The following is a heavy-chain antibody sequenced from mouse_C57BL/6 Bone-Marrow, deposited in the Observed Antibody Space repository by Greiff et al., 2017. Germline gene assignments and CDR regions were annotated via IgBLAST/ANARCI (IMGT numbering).Heavy chain of an antibody. CDR1: GYTFTDYN. CDR3: ARYGAGYYGSSSWFAY. V-gene: IGHV1-18*01. Sequence: EVQLQQSGPELVKPGASVKIPCKASGYTFTDYNMDWVKQSHGKSLEWIGDINPNNGGTIYNQKFKGKATLTLDKSSSTAYMELRSLTSEDTAVYYCARYGAGYYGSSSWFAYWGQGTLVTVSA. J-gene: IGHJ3*01. D-gene: IGHD1-1*01. CDR2: INPNNGGT.